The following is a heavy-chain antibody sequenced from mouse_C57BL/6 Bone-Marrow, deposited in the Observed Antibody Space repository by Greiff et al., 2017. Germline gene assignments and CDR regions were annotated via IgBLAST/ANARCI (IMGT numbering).Heavy chain of an antibody. D-gene: IGHD3-2*02. V-gene: IGHV1-64*01. CDR3: AHSSGYCFDY. CDR2: IHPNSGST. Sequence: VQLRQPGAELVKPGASVKLSCKASGYTFTSYWMHWVKQRPGQGLEWIGMIHPNSGSTNYNEKFKSKATLTVDKSSSTAYMQLSSLTSEDSAVYYCAHSSGYCFDYWGQGTTLTVSS. J-gene: IGHJ2*01. CDR1: GYTFTSYW.